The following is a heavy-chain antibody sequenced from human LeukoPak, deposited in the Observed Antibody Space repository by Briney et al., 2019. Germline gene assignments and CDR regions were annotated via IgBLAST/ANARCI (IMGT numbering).Heavy chain of an antibody. CDR2: ISAYNDNR. V-gene: IGHV1-18*01. CDR3: ARDGCRGGSCYSDY. J-gene: IGHJ4*02. Sequence: ASVKVSCKASGYTFTSYGISWVRQAPGQGLEWMGWISAYNDNRRNAQKFQGRVTMTTDTSTSTAYMELRSLRSDDTAVYYCARDGCRGGSCYSDYWGQGTLDTVSS. D-gene: IGHD2-15*01. CDR1: GYTFTSYG.